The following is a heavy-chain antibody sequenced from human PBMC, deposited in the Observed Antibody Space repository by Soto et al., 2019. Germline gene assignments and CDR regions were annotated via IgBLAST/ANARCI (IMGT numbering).Heavy chain of an antibody. CDR3: ARELPPDL. J-gene: IGHJ5*02. CDR2: IWSACLT. Sequence: GALRLFCEASGFTLISNDISCVRHSPFRGSERVSIIWSACLTYYPDSVRGRFSISREISKNILFLQMNNLRADDSAIYYRARELPPDLLGQGTLVTVPS. V-gene: IGHV3-53*01. CDR1: GFTLISND. D-gene: IGHD2-15*01.